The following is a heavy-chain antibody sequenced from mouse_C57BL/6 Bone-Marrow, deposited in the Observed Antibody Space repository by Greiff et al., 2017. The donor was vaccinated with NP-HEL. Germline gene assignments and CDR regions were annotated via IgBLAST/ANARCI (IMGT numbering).Heavy chain of an antibody. D-gene: IGHD2-4*01. CDR2: ISGGGGNT. Sequence: EVKVVESGGGLVKPGGSLKLSCAASGFTFSSYTMSWVRQTPEKRLEWVATISGGGGNTYYPDSVKGRFTISRDNAKNTLYLQMSSLRSEDTALYYCARQEGYYDYDDAMDYWGQGTSVTVSS. J-gene: IGHJ4*01. CDR3: ARQEGYYDYDDAMDY. CDR1: GFTFSSYT. V-gene: IGHV5-9*01.